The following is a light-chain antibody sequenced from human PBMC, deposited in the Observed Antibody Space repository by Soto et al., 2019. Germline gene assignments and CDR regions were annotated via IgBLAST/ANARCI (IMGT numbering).Light chain of an antibody. J-gene: IGKJ1*01. CDR3: HQYNSYTWT. CDR2: RTS. Sequence: DIVLTQSPATLSVPPGERVTLSRRASQSLSVNLAWYQRKPGQAPRLLIHRTSIRASGVPDRFSGSGAGTEFSLTISSLQSEDFAIYYCHQYNSYTWTFGQGTKVDIK. CDR1: QSLSVN. V-gene: IGKV3-15*01.